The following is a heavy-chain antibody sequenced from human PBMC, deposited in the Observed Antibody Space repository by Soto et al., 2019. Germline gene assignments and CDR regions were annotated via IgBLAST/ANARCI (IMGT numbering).Heavy chain of an antibody. D-gene: IGHD2-2*01. J-gene: IGHJ6*02. CDR1: GFTFGDYA. V-gene: IGHV3-49*03. CDR2: IRSKAYGETK. CDR3: TKYTYTSRYSYFGMDV. Sequence: MRLSCTGSGFTFGDYAISWSRQAPGKGLEWVGVIRSKAYGETKDYAASVKGRFTILRDDSKSIAYLQMNSLQSEDTGVYYCTKYTYTSRYSYFGMDVWGHGTTVTVSS.